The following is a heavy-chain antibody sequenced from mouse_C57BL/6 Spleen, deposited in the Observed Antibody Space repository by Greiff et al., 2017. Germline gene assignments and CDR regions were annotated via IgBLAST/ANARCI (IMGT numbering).Heavy chain of an antibody. V-gene: IGHV5-6*01. CDR1: GFTFSSYG. CDR2: ISSGGSYT. Sequence: EVKLMESGGDLVKPGGSLKLSCAASGFTFSSYGMSWVRQTPDKRLEWVATISSGGSYTYYPDSVKGRVTISRDNAKNTLYLQMSSLQSEDTAMYYCARQDYGNYVGGYYFDYWGQGTTLTVSS. D-gene: IGHD2-1*01. CDR3: ARQDYGNYVGGYYFDY. J-gene: IGHJ2*01.